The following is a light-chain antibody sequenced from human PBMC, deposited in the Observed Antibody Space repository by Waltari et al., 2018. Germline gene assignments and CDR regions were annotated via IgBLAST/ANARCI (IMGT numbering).Light chain of an antibody. J-gene: IGLJ2*01. CDR2: CSI. Sequence: QSVLTQPPSASGTPGQRVTIFCSGSSSNIGVENVNWFQQFPGTAPTLLIYCSIQRPSGVPARFSGSKSGTSASLAINGLQSDDEADYYCAAWDRSLRIVVFGGGTKLTVL. CDR3: AAWDRSLRIVV. CDR1: SSNIGVEN. V-gene: IGLV1-44*01.